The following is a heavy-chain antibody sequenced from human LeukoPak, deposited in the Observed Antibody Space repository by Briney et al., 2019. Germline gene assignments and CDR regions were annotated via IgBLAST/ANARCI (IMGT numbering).Heavy chain of an antibody. CDR1: GFTFSDYN. CDR2: ISRSGSTK. V-gene: IGHV3-11*01. J-gene: IGHJ3*02. Sequence: GGSLRLSCAASGFTFSDYNMRWIRQAPGKGLEWVSSISRSGSTKYYADSVKGRFTISRDNAKNSLFLQMNSLRAEDTAVYYCARRGDSSSWYSGAFDIWGQGTMVTVSS. CDR3: ARRGDSSSWYSGAFDI. D-gene: IGHD6-13*01.